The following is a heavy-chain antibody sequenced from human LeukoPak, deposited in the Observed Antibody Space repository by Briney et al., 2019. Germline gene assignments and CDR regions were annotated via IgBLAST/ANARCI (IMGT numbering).Heavy chain of an antibody. CDR3: ARDQETYYDSSGYNNWFDP. V-gene: IGHV3-21*01. J-gene: IGHJ5*02. D-gene: IGHD3-22*01. CDR1: GFTFSSYS. CDR2: ISSSSSYI. Sequence: GGSLRLSCAASGFTFSSYSMNWVRQAPGKGLEWVSSISSSSSYIYYADSVKGRFTISRDNAKNSLYLQMNSLRDEDTAVYYCARDQETYYDSSGYNNWFDPWGQGTLVTVSS.